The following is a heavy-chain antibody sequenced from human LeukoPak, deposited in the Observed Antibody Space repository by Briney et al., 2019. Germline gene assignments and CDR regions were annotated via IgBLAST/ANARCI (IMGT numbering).Heavy chain of an antibody. J-gene: IGHJ4*02. V-gene: IGHV3-30-3*01. CDR1: GLTFSPYA. Sequence: QPGRSLRLSCAASGLTFSPYAMHWVRQAPGKGLEWVSLISNDGSNKYYADSVKGRFTISRDNSKNSLYLQMNSLRVEDTAVYYCARAEPIDFWGQGTLVTVSS. D-gene: IGHD1-14*01. CDR3: ARAEPIDF. CDR2: ISNDGSNK.